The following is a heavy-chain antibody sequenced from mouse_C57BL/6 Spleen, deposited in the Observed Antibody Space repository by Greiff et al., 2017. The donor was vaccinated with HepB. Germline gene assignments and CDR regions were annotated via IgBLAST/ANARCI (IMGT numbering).Heavy chain of an antibody. CDR1: GYTFTDYY. V-gene: IGHV1-76*01. Sequence: QVTLKVCGAELVRPGASVKLSCKASGYTFTDYYINWVKQRPGQGLEWIARIYPGSGNTYYNEKFKGKATLTAEKSSSTAYMQLSSLTSEDSAVYFRARWGYGSSYWYFDVWGTGTTVTVSS. D-gene: IGHD1-1*01. J-gene: IGHJ1*03. CDR3: ARWGYGSSYWYFDV. CDR2: IYPGSGNT.